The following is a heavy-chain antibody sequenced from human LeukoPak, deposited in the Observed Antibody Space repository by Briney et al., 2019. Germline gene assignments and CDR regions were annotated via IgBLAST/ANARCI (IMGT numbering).Heavy chain of an antibody. CDR2: ISISGSSR. J-gene: IGHJ4*02. V-gene: IGHV3-48*04. CDR1: GFSFSTHS. CDR3: ARGGIPHYSDNTGYFFGQF. D-gene: IGHD3-22*01. Sequence: GGSLRLSCAASGFSFSTHSMTWVRLAPGKGLEWLSFISISGSSRHYADSVKGRFTISIDNAENSVYLQMNSLRTEDTAVYYCARGGIPHYSDNTGYFFGQFWGQGTRVTVSS.